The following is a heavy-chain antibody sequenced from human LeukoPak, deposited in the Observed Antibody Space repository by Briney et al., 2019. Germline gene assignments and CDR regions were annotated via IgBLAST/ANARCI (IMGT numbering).Heavy chain of an antibody. CDR2: ISYDGSNK. CDR1: GFTFSNFA. CDR3: ARSYYEYYYDSSGYYRPYFDY. Sequence: GGSLRLSCAASGFTFSNFAMAWVRQAPGKGLEWVAVISYDGSNKYYADSVKGRFTISRDNSKNTLYLQMNSLRAEDTAVYYCARSYYEYYYDSSGYYRPYFDYWGQGTLVTVSS. V-gene: IGHV3-30*04. D-gene: IGHD3-22*01. J-gene: IGHJ4*02.